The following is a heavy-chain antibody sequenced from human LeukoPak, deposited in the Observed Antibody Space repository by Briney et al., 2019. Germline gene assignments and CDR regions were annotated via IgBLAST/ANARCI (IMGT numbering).Heavy chain of an antibody. D-gene: IGHD6-6*01. CDR2: INHSGST. CDR1: GGSFSGYY. Sequence: SETLSLTCAVYGGSFSGYYWSWIRQPPGKGLEWIGEINHSGSTNYNPSLKSRVTISVDTSKNQFSLKLSSVTAADTAVYYCAISSSYAFDIWGQGTMVTVSS. CDR3: AISSSYAFDI. J-gene: IGHJ3*02. V-gene: IGHV4-34*01.